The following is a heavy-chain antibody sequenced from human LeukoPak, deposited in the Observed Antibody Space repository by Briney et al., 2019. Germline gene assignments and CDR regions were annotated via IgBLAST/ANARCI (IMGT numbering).Heavy chain of an antibody. V-gene: IGHV1-18*01. D-gene: IGHD3-3*01. J-gene: IGHJ4*02. CDR1: GYTFSSYG. CDR2: ISAYNGNT. CDR3: ARGSRDFWSGYSDY. Sequence: ASVKVSCKASGYTFSSYGISWVRQAPGQGLEWMGWISAYNGNTNYAQKLQGRVTMTTDTSTSTAYMELRSLRSDDTAVYYCARGSRDFWSGYSDYWGQGTLVTVSS.